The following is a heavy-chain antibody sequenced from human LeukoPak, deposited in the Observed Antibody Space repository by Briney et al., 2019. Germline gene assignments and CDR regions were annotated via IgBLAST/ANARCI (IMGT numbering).Heavy chain of an antibody. V-gene: IGHV3-48*01. CDR2: ITTSGGAK. J-gene: IGHJ4*02. Sequence: GGSLRLSCAASGFTFSSYSMNWVRQAPGKGLEWTSYITTSGGAKNYADSVKGRFTISRDNAENSLYLQMNSLRAEDTAVYYCAKDLLAGITMVRGVTTYFDYWGQGTLVTVSS. CDR1: GFTFSSYS. CDR3: AKDLLAGITMVRGVTTYFDY. D-gene: IGHD3-10*01.